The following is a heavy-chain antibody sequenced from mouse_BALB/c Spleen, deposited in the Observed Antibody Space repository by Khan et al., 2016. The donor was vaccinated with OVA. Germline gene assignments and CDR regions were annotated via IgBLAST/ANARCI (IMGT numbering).Heavy chain of an antibody. CDR2: ISSGGSYT. Sequence: EVELVESGGGLVKPGGSLKLSCAASGFAFSSYDMSWVRQTPEKRLEWVATISSGGSYTYYPDSVKGRFTISRDNARNTLYLQMSSLRSEDTALYYCARLLLLYYYAMDYWGQGTSVTVSS. V-gene: IGHV5-9*02. D-gene: IGHD1-1*01. CDR3: ARLLLLYYYAMDY. CDR1: GFAFSSYD. J-gene: IGHJ4*01.